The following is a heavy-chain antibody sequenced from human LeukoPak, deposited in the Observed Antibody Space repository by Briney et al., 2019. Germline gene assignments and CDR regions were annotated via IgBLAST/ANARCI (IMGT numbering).Heavy chain of an antibody. CDR3: AITVVVTANSDY. V-gene: IGHV5-10-1*01. CDR1: GYSFTSYW. D-gene: IGHD2-21*02. Sequence: GESLKISCQGSGYSFTSYWISWVRQLPGKGLEWMGRIDPSDSYTNYSPSFQGHVTISADKSISTAYLQWSSLKASDTAMYYCAITVVVTANSDYWGQGTLVTASS. CDR2: IDPSDSYT. J-gene: IGHJ4*02.